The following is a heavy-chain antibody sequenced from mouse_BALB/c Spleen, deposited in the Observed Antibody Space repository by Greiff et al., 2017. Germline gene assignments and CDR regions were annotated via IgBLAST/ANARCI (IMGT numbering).Heavy chain of an antibody. Sequence: QVQLQQSGAELMKPGASVKISCKASGYTFSSYGMEWVKQRPGHGLEWIGEIFPGSGSTNYNEKFKGKATFTADTSSNTAYMQLSSLTSEDSAVYYYARWLITTVIGYAMDYWGQGTSVTVSS. J-gene: IGHJ4*01. CDR1: GYTFSSYG. D-gene: IGHD1-1*01. CDR2: IFPGSGST. V-gene: IGHV1-9*01. CDR3: ARWLITTVIGYAMDY.